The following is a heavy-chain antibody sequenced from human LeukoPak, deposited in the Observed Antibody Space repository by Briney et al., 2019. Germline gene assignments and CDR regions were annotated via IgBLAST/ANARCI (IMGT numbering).Heavy chain of an antibody. J-gene: IGHJ4*02. CDR1: GFTFSSYA. D-gene: IGHD1-26*01. CDR3: ARDSPPNGSYDSRYFDY. CDR2: ISYDGSNK. Sequence: GSLRLSCAASGFTFSSYAMHWVRQAPGKGLEWVAVISYDGSNKYYADSVKGRFTISRGNSKNTLYLQMNSLRAEDTAVYYCARDSPPNGSYDSRYFDYWGQGTLVTVSS. V-gene: IGHV3-30*04.